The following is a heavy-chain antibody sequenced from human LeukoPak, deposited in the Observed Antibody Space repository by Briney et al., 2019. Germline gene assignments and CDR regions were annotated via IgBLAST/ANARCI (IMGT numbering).Heavy chain of an antibody. D-gene: IGHD3-22*01. CDR2: ISGSGGST. J-gene: IGHJ4*02. V-gene: IGHV3-23*01. CDR3: AKDLYYYDSSGLFDY. CDR1: GFTFSSYA. Sequence: GGSLRLSCAASGFTFSSYAMSWVRQAPGKGLEWVSAISGSGGSTYYADSMKGRFTISRDNSKNTLYLQMNSLRAEDTAVYYCAKDLYYYDSSGLFDYWGQGTLVTISS.